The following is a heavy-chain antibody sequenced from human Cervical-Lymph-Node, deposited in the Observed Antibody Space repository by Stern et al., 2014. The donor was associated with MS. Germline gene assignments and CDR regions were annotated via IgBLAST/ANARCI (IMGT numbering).Heavy chain of an antibody. CDR2: IYYTGTT. D-gene: IGHD6-13*01. J-gene: IGHJ6*02. CDR1: GGSISTYY. CDR3: ARDTPIEASGTAYDYYYSGLDV. Sequence: QLQLQESGPGLVKPSETLSLTCTVSGGSISTYYWTWIRQPPGKGLEWIGYIYYTGTTNYNPSLKSRVTISLDTSKNQFSLKLSSVTAADTAVYYCARDTPIEASGTAYDYYYSGLDVWGQGTTVTVSS. V-gene: IGHV4-59*01.